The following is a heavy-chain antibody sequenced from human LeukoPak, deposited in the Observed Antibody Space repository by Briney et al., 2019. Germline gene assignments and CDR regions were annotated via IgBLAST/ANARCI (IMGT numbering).Heavy chain of an antibody. CDR2: IYYSGST. CDR1: GASISSYY. Sequence: PSETLSLTCTVSGASISSYYWSWLRQPPGKGLEWIGYIYYSGSTNYNPSLKSRVTISVDTSKNQFSLKLSSVTAADTAVYYCARESRATHFDYWGQGTLVTVSS. V-gene: IGHV4-59*01. J-gene: IGHJ4*02. CDR3: ARESRATHFDY.